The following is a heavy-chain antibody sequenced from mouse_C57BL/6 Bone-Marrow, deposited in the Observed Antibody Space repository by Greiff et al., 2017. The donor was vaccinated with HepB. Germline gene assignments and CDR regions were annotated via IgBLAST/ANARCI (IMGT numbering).Heavy chain of an antibody. CDR1: GYSFTGYY. J-gene: IGHJ3*01. CDR2: IYPNNGGN. V-gene: IGHV1-34*01. CDR3: ARRGPYVWFAY. Sequence: VQLQQSGPELVKPGASVKISCKASGYSFTGYYMNWVKQSHGKSLEWIGYIYPNNGGNGYNQKFKGKATLTVDKSSSTAYMELRSLTSEDSAVYYCARRGPYVWFAYWGQGTLVTVSA. D-gene: IGHD1-1*01.